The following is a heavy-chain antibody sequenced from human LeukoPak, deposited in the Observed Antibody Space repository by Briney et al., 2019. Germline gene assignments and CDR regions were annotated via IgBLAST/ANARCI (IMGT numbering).Heavy chain of an antibody. D-gene: IGHD6-19*01. CDR2: INHSGST. CDR3: ARVPPPQWLVVNNWFDP. J-gene: IGHJ5*02. CDR1: GGSFSGYY. Sequence: SETLSLTCAVYGGSFSGYYWSWIRQPPGRGLEWIGEINHSGSTNYNPSLKSRVTISVDTSKNQFSLKLSSVTAADTAVYYCARVPPPQWLVVNNWFDPWAREPWSPSPQ. V-gene: IGHV4-34*01.